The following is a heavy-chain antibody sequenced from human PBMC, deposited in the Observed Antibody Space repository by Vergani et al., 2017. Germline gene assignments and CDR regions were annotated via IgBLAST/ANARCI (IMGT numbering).Heavy chain of an antibody. V-gene: IGHV4-38-2*01. J-gene: IGHJ2*01. CDR1: GYSIGSGFY. CDR3: SRSQGDYWYFDL. Sequence: QVRLEESGPGLVQPSETLSLTCSVSGYSIGSGFYWAWIRQSPGQVLQWLTSIHNRGKTYHNPSLKSRVSVSLDPSKNRFSLNLNSVTATDTDVYYCSRSQGDYWYFDLWGPGSLVTVSS. D-gene: IGHD2-21*01. CDR2: IHNRGKT.